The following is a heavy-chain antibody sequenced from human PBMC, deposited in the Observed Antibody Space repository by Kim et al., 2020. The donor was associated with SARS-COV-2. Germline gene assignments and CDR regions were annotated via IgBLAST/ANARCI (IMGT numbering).Heavy chain of an antibody. CDR3: ARDGTIAVAGTFTDY. V-gene: IGHV7-4-1*02. CDR2: INTNTGNP. J-gene: IGHJ4*02. D-gene: IGHD6-19*01. Sequence: ASVKVSCKTSGYTFTSYAMNWVRQAPGQGLEWMGWINTNTGNPTYAQGFTGRFVFSLDTSVSTAYVQINSLKAEDTAVYYCARDGTIAVAGTFTDYCGQGTLVTVSS. CDR1: GYTFTSYA.